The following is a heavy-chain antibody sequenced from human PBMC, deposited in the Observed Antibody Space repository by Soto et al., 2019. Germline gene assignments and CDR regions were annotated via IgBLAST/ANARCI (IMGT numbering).Heavy chain of an antibody. CDR2: IIPIFGTA. D-gene: IGHD3-22*01. CDR3: ARDQDYYDSSGYYSSFDAFDI. J-gene: IGHJ3*02. V-gene: IGHV1-69*01. Sequence: QVQLVQSGAEVKKPGSSVKVSCKASGGTFSSYAISWVRQAPGQGLEWMGGIIPIFGTANYAQKFQGRVTITADESTSTAYRELSSLRSEDTAVYYCARDQDYYDSSGYYSSFDAFDIWGQGTMVTVSS. CDR1: GGTFSSYA.